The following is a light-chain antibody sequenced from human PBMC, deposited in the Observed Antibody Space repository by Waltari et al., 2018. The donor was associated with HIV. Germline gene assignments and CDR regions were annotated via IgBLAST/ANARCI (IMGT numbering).Light chain of an antibody. V-gene: IGKV1-5*03. J-gene: IGKJ1*01. CDR2: NAS. CDR3: QQYNTFAPWT. Sequence: DVQMTQSPSTLSPSIGDSVTITCRARQSSSDWVSWYQHRPGKAASPLLTNASKLENWVPSRFSGRGSGTEFTLTISGLQPDDFATYFCQQYNTFAPWTFGQGTKVEIK. CDR1: QSSSDW.